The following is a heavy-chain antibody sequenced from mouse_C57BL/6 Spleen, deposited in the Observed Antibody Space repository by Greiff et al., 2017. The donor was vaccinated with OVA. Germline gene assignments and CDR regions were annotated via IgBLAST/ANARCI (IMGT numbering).Heavy chain of an antibody. V-gene: IGHV3-6*01. J-gene: IGHJ3*01. CDR3: ARGSNYVWFAY. CDR1: GYSITSGYY. D-gene: IGHD2-5*01. Sequence: DVQLQESGPGLVKPSQSLSLTCSVTGYSITSGYYWNWIRQFPGNKLEWMGYISYDGSNNYNPSLKNRISITRDTSKNQFFLKLNSVTTEDTATYYCARGSNYVWFAYWGQGTLVTVSA. CDR2: ISYDGSN.